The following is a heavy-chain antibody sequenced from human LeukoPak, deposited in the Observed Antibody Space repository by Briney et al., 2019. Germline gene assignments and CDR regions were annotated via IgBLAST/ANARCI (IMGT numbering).Heavy chain of an antibody. CDR2: INHSGST. Sequence: PSETLSLTCAVYGGSFSGYYWSWIRQPPGKGLEWIGEINHSGSTNYNPSLKSRVTISVDTSKNQFSLKLSSVTAADTAVYYCARRYGEGYYFDYWGQGTLVTVSP. CDR3: ARRYGEGYYFDY. J-gene: IGHJ4*02. CDR1: GGSFSGYY. D-gene: IGHD1-14*01. V-gene: IGHV4-34*01.